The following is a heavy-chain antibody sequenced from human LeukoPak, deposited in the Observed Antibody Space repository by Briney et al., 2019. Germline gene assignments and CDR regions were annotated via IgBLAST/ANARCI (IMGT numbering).Heavy chain of an antibody. CDR2: INPSGGST. V-gene: IGHV1-46*01. J-gene: IGHJ4*02. CDR3: VRGKNVDTAMVSDF. D-gene: IGHD5-18*01. Sequence: ASVKVSCKASGYTFTSYYMHWVRQAPGQGLEWMGIINPSGGSTSYAQKLQGRVTMTTDTSTTTAYMELRSLTSDDTAVYYCVRGKNVDTAMVSDFWGQGTLVIVSS. CDR1: GYTFTSYY.